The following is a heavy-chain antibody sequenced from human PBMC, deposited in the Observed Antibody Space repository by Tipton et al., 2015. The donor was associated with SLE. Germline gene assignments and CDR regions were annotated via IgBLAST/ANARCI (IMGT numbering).Heavy chain of an antibody. CDR2: IYYSGST. D-gene: IGHD3-10*01. V-gene: IGHV4-39*07. CDR3: ARTEQGTGSYYRLVFEI. Sequence: TLSLTCVVSGASISTEGYYWGWIRQPPGKGLEWIGSIYYSGSTYYNPSLKSRVTISVDTSKNQFSLKLSSVTAADTAVYYCARTEQGTGSYYRLVFEIWGQGTLVTVSS. J-gene: IGHJ4*02. CDR1: GASISTEGYY.